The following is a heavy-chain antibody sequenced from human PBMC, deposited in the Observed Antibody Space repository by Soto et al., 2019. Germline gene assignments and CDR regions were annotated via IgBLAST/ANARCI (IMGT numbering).Heavy chain of an antibody. CDR2: IYHSGST. J-gene: IGHJ6*02. CDR1: GGSISSDNW. CDR3: ARVGHYYYYGLDV. V-gene: IGHV4-4*02. Sequence: PSETLSLTCAVSGGSISSDNWWTWVRQPPGRGLEWIGEIYHSGSTNYNQSLKSRVTISVDKYKNQFSLKLSSVTAAETAVYYCARVGHYYYYGLDVWGQGNTVTVSS.